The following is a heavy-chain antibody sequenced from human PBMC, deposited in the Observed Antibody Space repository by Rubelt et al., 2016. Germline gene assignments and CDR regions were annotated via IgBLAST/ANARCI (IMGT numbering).Heavy chain of an antibody. Sequence: QLQLQESGPGLVKPSETLSLTCTVSGGSISSSNYYWGWIRQPPGKGLEWIGSVYYSGSTYYSPSLKSRVTISVDTSKNQFSLKLSSVTAADTAVYYCAREGTRQDYYFDYWGQGTLVTVSS. CDR2: VYYSGST. CDR3: AREGTRQDYYFDY. V-gene: IGHV4-39*07. D-gene: IGHD3-10*01. CDR1: GGSISSSNYY. J-gene: IGHJ4*02.